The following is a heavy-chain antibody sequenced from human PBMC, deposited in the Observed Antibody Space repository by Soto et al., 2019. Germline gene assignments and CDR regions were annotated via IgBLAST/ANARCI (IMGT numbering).Heavy chain of an antibody. CDR1: GFTFSNAW. D-gene: IGHD6-13*01. V-gene: IGHV3-15*01. J-gene: IGHJ6*02. CDR2: IKSKTDGGTT. CDR3: TTDFFFSSGSSWINYYYGMDV. Sequence: PGGSLRLSCAAPGFTFSNAWMSWVRQAPGKGLEWVGRIKSKTDGGTTDYAAPVKGRFTISRDDSKNTLYLQMNSLKTEDTAVYYCTTDFFFSSGSSWINYYYGMDVWGQGTTVTVSS.